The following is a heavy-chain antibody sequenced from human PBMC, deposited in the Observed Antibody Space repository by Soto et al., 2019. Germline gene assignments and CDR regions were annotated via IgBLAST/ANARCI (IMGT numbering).Heavy chain of an antibody. D-gene: IGHD1-26*01. CDR1: GFTFSNAW. CDR3: TTDRGRGATGFDY. V-gene: IGHV3-15*07. Sequence: EVQLVESGGGLVKPGGSLRLSCAASGFTFSNAWMNWVRQAPGKGLEWVGRIKSKTDGGTTDYAAPVKGRFTISRDDSKNTLYLQMNSLKTEDTAVYYCTTDRGRGATGFDYWGQGTLVTVSS. CDR2: IKSKTDGGTT. J-gene: IGHJ4*02.